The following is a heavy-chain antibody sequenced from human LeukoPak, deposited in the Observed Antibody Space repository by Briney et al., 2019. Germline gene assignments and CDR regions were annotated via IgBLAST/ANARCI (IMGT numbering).Heavy chain of an antibody. J-gene: IGHJ4*02. Sequence: GGSLRLPCAASGFTFSSYAMSWVRQAPGKGLEWVSAISGSGGSTYYADSVKGRFTISRDNSKNTLYLQMNSLRAEDTAVYYCAKGPLRYFDWLFGYWGQGTLVTVSS. D-gene: IGHD3-9*01. CDR3: AKGPLRYFDWLFGY. CDR1: GFTFSSYA. V-gene: IGHV3-23*01. CDR2: ISGSGGST.